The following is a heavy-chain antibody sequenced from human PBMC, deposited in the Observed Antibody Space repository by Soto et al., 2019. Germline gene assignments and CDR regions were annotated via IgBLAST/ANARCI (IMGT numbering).Heavy chain of an antibody. CDR2: ISSSSSTI. CDR1: GFTFSSYS. V-gene: IGHV3-48*02. CDR3: AREPRFYSSSSLHYYGMDV. Sequence: PGGSLRLSCAASGFTFSSYSMNWVRQAPGKGLEWVSYISSSSSTIYYADSVKGRFTISRDNAKNSLYLQMNSLRDEDTAVYYCAREPRFYSSSSLHYYGMDVWGQGTMVTVSS. J-gene: IGHJ6*02. D-gene: IGHD6-6*01.